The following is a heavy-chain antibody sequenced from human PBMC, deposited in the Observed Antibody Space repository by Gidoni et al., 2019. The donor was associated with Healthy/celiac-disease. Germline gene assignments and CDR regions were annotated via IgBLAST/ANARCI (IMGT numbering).Heavy chain of an antibody. D-gene: IGHD1-20*01. CDR2: TYSRSKCYN. J-gene: IGHJ3*02. CDR3: ARELNWNQVGVAFDI. Sequence: VQLQQSGPGRGQPSQTLSLTCATSGDSASRNSAAWNWSRQSPSRGLEWLGRTYSRSKCYNDYAVFVNSPLTSNPDTSKNQFSLQLNSVTPEYTAVYYSARELNWNQVGVAFDIWGQATMVTVSS. V-gene: IGHV6-1*01. CDR1: GDSASRNSAA.